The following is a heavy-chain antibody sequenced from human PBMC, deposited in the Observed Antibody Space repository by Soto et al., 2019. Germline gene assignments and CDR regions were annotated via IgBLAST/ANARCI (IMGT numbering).Heavy chain of an antibody. D-gene: IGHD1-20*01. V-gene: IGHV4-39*01. Sequence: SHTLSLTCTVSGGSVTNSSYYWGWIRQSPGKGLEWIGSVYYRGRSYSKSSVKSRVTISVDASKNQFSLNLNSVTASDTAVYFCLSQRITAITQVDFYEWGPGA. CDR1: GGSVTNSSYY. CDR2: VYYRGRS. J-gene: IGHJ4*02. CDR3: LSQRITAITQVDFYE.